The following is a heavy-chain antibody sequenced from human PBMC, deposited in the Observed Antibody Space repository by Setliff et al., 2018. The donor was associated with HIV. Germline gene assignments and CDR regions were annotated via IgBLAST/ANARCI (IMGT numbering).Heavy chain of an antibody. CDR1: GYTFSSYD. CDR3: ARARRDSYDRGRRSHYYLDV. J-gene: IGHJ6*03. Sequence: ASVKVSCKASGYTFSSYDINWVRQATGQGLEWMGWMNPNSGNTGYAQKFQGRVTMTRDTSISTAYMELNNLKFEDTAVYYCARARRDSYDRGRRSHYYLDVWSKGTTVTVSS. CDR2: MNPNSGNT. V-gene: IGHV1-8*02. D-gene: IGHD3-22*01.